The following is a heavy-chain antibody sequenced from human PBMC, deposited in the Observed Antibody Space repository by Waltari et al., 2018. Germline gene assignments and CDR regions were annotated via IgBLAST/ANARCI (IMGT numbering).Heavy chain of an antibody. Sequence: QVQLQQWGAGLLKPSETLSLTCAVYGGSFSGYYWSWIRQPPGKGLEWIGEINHSGSTNYNPSLKSRVTKSVDTSKNQFSLKLSSVTAADTAVYYCARGYSSGWSPVDYWGQGTLVTVSS. CDR1: GGSFSGYY. D-gene: IGHD6-19*01. CDR3: ARGYSSGWSPVDY. J-gene: IGHJ4*02. CDR2: INHSGST. V-gene: IGHV4-34*01.